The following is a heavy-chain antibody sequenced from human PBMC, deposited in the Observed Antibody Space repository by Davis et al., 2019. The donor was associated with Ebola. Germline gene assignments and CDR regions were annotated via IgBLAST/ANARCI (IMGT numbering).Heavy chain of an antibody. CDR3: AKDDEYSIYSDY. J-gene: IGHJ4*02. D-gene: IGHD6-6*01. V-gene: IGHV3-23*01. CDR2: ISGSGGST. Sequence: GESLKISCAASEFTFSGYAMSWVRQAPGKGLEWVSAISGSGGSTYYAGSVKGRFTIFRDNSKNTLYLQMNSLRAEDTAIYYCAKDDEYSIYSDYWGQGTLVAVSS. CDR1: EFTFSGYA.